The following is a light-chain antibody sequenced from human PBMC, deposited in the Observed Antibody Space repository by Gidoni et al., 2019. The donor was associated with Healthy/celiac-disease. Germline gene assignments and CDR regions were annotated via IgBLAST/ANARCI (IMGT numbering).Light chain of an antibody. J-gene: IGKJ2*01. CDR3: QQYGSSPH. V-gene: IGKV3-20*01. CDR2: GAS. Sequence: ETVLTQSPGTLSLSPGERATLSCRASQSVSSSYLAWYQQKPGQAPRLLIYGASSRATGIPDRFSGSGSGTDFTLTISRLEPEDFAVYYCQQYGSSPHFXQXTKLEIK. CDR1: QSVSSSY.